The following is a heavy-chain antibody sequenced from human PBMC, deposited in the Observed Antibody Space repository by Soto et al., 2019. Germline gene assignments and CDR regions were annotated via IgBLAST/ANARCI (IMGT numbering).Heavy chain of an antibody. CDR2: IYTSGRT. D-gene: IGHD5-18*01. CDR1: GGSITSSY. CDR3: AALVEGGDL. Sequence: QVQLQESGPGLVKPSETLSLTCTVSGGSITSSYWSWFRQPAGKGLECVGRIYTSGRTKYNPSLKSRVTMSVDTPKIQISLNLTSVTAADTAVYYCAALVEGGDLWGRGTLVTVSS. J-gene: IGHJ2*01. V-gene: IGHV4-4*07.